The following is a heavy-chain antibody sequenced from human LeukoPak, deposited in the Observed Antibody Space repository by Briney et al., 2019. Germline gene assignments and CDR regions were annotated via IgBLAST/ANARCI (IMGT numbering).Heavy chain of an antibody. V-gene: IGHV3-7*01. CDR3: PDPPSDF. Sequence: PGGSLRLSCAPSGFNFNSKWMTWVRQAPGKGLEWVANINQDGSEKYHGDSVKGRFTISRDNAKSSLFLEMSSLRAEDTAVYYCPDPPSDFWGEGTLVAVSS. J-gene: IGHJ4*02. CDR1: GFNFNSKW. CDR2: INQDGSEK.